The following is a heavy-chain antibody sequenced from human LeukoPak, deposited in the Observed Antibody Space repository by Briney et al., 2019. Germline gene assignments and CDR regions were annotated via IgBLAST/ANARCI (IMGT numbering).Heavy chain of an antibody. J-gene: IGHJ1*01. Sequence: PSETLSLTCSFPGDSITYYFRSWVRQPPGKGLEWIGYVFYTGSTNYNPSLMGRVTISLDTSKNQFSLRLTSVTAADTAVYYCATGRVYYASEFWGQGAPVTVSS. V-gene: IGHV4-59*03. CDR1: GDSITYYF. CDR2: VFYTGST. CDR3: ATGRVYYASEF. D-gene: IGHD3-10*01.